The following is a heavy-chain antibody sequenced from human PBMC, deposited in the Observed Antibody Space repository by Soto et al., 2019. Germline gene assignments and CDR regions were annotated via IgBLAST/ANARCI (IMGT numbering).Heavy chain of an antibody. CDR1: GGSISSYY. D-gene: IGHD3-3*01. J-gene: IGHJ6*03. CDR2: IYYSGST. Sequence: QVQLQESGPGLVKPSETLSLTCTVSGGSISSYYWSWIRQPPGKGLEWIGYIYYSGSTNYNPSLKSRVTTSVDTSKNQFSLKLSSVPAADTAVYYCARRYDFWSGYLYYYYMDVWGKGTTVTVSS. CDR3: ARRYDFWSGYLYYYYMDV. V-gene: IGHV4-59*08.